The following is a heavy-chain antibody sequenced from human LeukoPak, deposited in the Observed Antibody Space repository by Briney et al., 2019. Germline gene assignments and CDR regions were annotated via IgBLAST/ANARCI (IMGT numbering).Heavy chain of an antibody. V-gene: IGHV4-39*01. Sequence: SETLSLTCTVSGGSISSSSYYWGWIRQPPGTGLEWIGSMYYSGSTYYNPSLKSRVTISVDTSKNQFFLKLSSVTAADTAVYYCARGQRITIFGVAVNYAFDIWGQGTMVTVSS. D-gene: IGHD3-3*01. CDR3: ARGQRITIFGVAVNYAFDI. CDR1: GGSISSSSYY. J-gene: IGHJ3*02. CDR2: MYYSGST.